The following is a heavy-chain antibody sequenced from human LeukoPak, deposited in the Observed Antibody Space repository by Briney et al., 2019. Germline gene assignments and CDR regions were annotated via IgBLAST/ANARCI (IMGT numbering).Heavy chain of an antibody. V-gene: IGHV3-49*03. CDR1: GFTFGDYA. CDR3: TRDYSSSWPYYYYYMDV. D-gene: IGHD6-13*01. Sequence: PGGSLRLSCTASGFTFGDYAMSWFRQAPGKGLEWVGFIRSEAYGGTTEYAASVKGRFTISRDDSKSIAYLQMNSLKTEDTAVYYCTRDYSSSWPYYYYYMDVWGKGTTVTVSS. CDR2: IRSEAYGGTT. J-gene: IGHJ6*03.